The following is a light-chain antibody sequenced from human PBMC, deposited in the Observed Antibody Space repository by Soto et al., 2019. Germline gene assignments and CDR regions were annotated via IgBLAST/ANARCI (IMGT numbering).Light chain of an antibody. J-gene: IGKJ1*01. Sequence: EFMLKQSPATLSVSPGERATLSCRASQSVRSNLAWYQQKPGQAPRLLIYGASTRATGIPARFSGSGSGTEFTLTITSLQSEDFAVYYCQQYINWSWAFGQGTMVDIK. CDR1: QSVRSN. V-gene: IGKV3-15*01. CDR3: QQYINWSWA. CDR2: GAS.